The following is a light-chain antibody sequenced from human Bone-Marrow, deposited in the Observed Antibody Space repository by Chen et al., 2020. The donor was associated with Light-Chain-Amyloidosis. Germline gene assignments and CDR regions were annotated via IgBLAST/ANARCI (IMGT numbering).Light chain of an antibody. CDR1: NIGSTS. CDR3: QVWDRSSDRPV. Sequence: SYVLTQPSSVSVAPGPTATIACWGNNIGSTSVHWYQQTPGQAPLLVVYDDSERPSGIPERLSGSNSGNTATLTISRVEAGDEADYYCQVWDRSSDRPVFGGGTKLTVL. J-gene: IGLJ3*02. V-gene: IGLV3-21*02. CDR2: DDS.